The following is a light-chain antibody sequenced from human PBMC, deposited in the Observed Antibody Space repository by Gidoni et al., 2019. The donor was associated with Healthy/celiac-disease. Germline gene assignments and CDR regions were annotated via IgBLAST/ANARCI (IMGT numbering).Light chain of an antibody. CDR2: WAS. V-gene: IGKV4-1*01. J-gene: IGKJ2*01. CDR1: QSVLYSSNNKNY. Sequence: DIVMTQSTDSLSVSLGERATINCKSSQSVLYSSNNKNYLAWYQQKPGQLPKLLIYWASTRESGVADRFSGSWSGTDFTLTISSLQAEDVAVYYCQQYYSTPYTFGQGTKLEIK. CDR3: QQYYSTPYT.